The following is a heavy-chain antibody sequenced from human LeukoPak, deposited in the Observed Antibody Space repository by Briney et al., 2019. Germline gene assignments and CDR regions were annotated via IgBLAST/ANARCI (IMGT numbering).Heavy chain of an antibody. J-gene: IGHJ4*02. V-gene: IGHV3-53*01. D-gene: IGHD3-22*01. CDR2: IYSVGST. CDR1: GFTVSSNY. Sequence: PGGSLRLSCAASGFTVSSNYMSWVRQAPGKGLEWVSTIYSVGSTYYADSVKGRFTISRDNSKNTLYLQMNSLRAEDTAVYYCARSYYYESSGYYYFDYWGQGTLVTVSS. CDR3: ARSYYYESSGYYYFDY.